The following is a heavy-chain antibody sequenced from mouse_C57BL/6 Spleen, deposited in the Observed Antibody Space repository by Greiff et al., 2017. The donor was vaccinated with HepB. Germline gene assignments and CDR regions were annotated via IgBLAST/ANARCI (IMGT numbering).Heavy chain of an antibody. CDR3: TRHLTTVVARGAMDY. CDR1: GYTFTDYE. Sequence: QVHVKQSGAELVRPGASVTLSCKASGYTFTDYEMHWVKQTPVHGLEWIGAIDPETGGTAYNQKFKGKAILTADKSSSTAYMELRSLTSEDSAVYYCTRHLTTVVARGAMDYWGQGTSVTVSS. D-gene: IGHD1-1*01. J-gene: IGHJ4*01. CDR2: IDPETGGT. V-gene: IGHV1-15*01.